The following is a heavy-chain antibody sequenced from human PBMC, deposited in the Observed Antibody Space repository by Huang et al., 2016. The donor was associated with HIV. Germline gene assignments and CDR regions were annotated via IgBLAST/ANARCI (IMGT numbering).Heavy chain of an antibody. CDR3: AHGAYDTSGYFFRLRFDY. CDR2: IYWDDDK. Sequence: QITLKESGPTLVKPTQTLTLTCSFSGLSLNTGEVGVGWIRQPPGKALEWLAHIYWDDDKRYSPSLKIRLTITKDTSKNQVVLTMTNMDPVDTATYYCAHGAYDTSGYFFRLRFDYWGRGTLVTVSS. D-gene: IGHD3-22*01. CDR1: GLSLNTGEVG. J-gene: IGHJ4*02. V-gene: IGHV2-5*02.